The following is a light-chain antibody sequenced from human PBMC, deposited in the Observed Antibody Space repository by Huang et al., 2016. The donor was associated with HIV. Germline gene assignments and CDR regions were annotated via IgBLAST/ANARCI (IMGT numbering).Light chain of an antibody. CDR1: QAIHND. CDR2: GAS. V-gene: IGKV1-9*01. Sequence: IQLTQSPSSLSASVGDRVTITCRASQAIHNDLAWYQQNPGKVPNLLIFGASTLQSGVPSRFSGSGSGTDFTLTISSLQPEDFATYYCQQLHNYPFTFGGGTKVEIK. CDR3: QQLHNYPFT. J-gene: IGKJ4*01.